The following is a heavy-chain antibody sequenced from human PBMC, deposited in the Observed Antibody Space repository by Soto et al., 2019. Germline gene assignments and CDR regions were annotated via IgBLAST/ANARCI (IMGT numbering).Heavy chain of an antibody. CDR3: ARGIEATISYYYYYGMDV. CDR2: IIPIFGTA. D-gene: IGHD5-12*01. CDR1: GGTFSSYA. V-gene: IGHV1-69*13. Sequence: ASVKVSCKASGGTFSSYAISWVRQAPGQGLEWMGGIIPIFGTANYAQKFQGRVTITADESTSTAYMELSSLRSEDTAVYYFARGIEATISYYYYYGMDVWGQGTTVTVSS. J-gene: IGHJ6*02.